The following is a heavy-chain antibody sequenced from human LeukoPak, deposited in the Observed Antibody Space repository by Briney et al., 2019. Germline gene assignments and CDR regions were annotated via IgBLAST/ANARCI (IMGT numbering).Heavy chain of an antibody. Sequence: PSETLSLTCTVSGGSMNSYYWTWIRQPPGKGLEWIGYIYYSGSTNYNPSLKSRVTISVDTSKNQFSLKLSSVTAADTAVYYCARDFSAAFDIWGQGTMVTVSS. CDR3: ARDFSAAFDI. V-gene: IGHV4-59*13. D-gene: IGHD2/OR15-2a*01. J-gene: IGHJ3*02. CDR1: GGSMNSYY. CDR2: IYYSGST.